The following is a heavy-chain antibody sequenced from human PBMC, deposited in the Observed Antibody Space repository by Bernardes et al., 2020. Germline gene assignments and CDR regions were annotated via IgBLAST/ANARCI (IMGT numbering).Heavy chain of an antibody. CDR1: GYSFTGYH. V-gene: IGHV1-2*06. D-gene: IGHD6-19*01. J-gene: IGHJ3*02. CDR2: MNPYSGGT. Sequence: ASVKASCKASGYSFTGYHIHWVRQAPGQGLEWLGRMNPYSGGTDHEQKFQGRVTMTRDTSTSTAYMELSRLTSDDTAVYYCARVRPYSRGRKGAFDIWGQGTMVTVSS. CDR3: ARVRPYSRGRKGAFDI.